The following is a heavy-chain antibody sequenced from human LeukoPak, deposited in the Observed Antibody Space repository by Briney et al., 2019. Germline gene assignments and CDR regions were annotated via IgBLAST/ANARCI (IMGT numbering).Heavy chain of an antibody. V-gene: IGHV1-8*01. D-gene: IGHD6-13*01. CDR3: ARGGTAAETSGSDH. Sequence: GASVKVSCKASGYTFASPDIIWVRQATGQGLEYMGWLHTDNDDAGYAEKFQGRVNLTKDTSTGTAYMELSSLTFDDTAVYYCARGGTAAETSGSDHWGRGTQVTVSA. CDR2: LHTDNDDA. CDR1: GYTFASPD. J-gene: IGHJ4*01.